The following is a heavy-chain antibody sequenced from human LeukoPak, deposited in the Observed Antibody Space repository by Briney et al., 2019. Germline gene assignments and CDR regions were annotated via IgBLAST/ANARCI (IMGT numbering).Heavy chain of an antibody. V-gene: IGHV3-30*03. CDR1: GFTFSNFG. J-gene: IGHJ4*02. CDR2: ISYDGRNE. Sequence: GGSLRLSCAASGFTFSNFGMHWVRQAPGKGLEWVAVISYDGRNEYYTDSVKGRFTISRDNAKNSLYLQMDSLRVEDTAVYYCARSGYSWGQGTLVTVSS. CDR3: ARSGYS. D-gene: IGHD3-22*01.